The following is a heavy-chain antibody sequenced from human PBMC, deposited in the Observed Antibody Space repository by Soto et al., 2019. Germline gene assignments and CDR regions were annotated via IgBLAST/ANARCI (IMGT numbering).Heavy chain of an antibody. CDR1: GGSVSGGSYQ. V-gene: IGHV4-61*01. CDR3: ARDNRVTFVYHYYGMDV. CDR2: VHFSGGT. D-gene: IGHD5-18*01. J-gene: IGHJ6*02. Sequence: QVQLQESGPGLAKPSETLSLTCSVSGGSVSGGSYQWTWIRQAPGEGLEWIGYVHFSGGTNYNPSLESRVTISIDTSRDQFSLKLTSLTAADTAVYFCARDNRVTFVYHYYGMDVWGQGTTVTVSS.